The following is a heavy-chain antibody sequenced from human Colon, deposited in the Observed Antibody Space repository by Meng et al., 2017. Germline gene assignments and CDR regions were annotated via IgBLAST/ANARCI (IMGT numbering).Heavy chain of an antibody. V-gene: IGHV3-74*01. Sequence: GESLKISCAASGFTFSSYWMHWVRQAPGKGLVWVSRINSDGSSTSYADSVKGRFTISRDNAKNTLYLQMDSLRAEGTAVYYCARDRYDGSGSYYPFDYWGQGTLVTVSS. D-gene: IGHD3-10*01. J-gene: IGHJ4*02. CDR2: INSDGSST. CDR1: GFTFSSYW. CDR3: ARDRYDGSGSYYPFDY.